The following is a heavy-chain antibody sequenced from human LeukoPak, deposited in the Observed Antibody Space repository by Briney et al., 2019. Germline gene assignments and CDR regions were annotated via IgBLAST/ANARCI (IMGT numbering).Heavy chain of an antibody. D-gene: IGHD3-3*01. CDR1: GFTFSSYG. Sequence: GGSLRLSCAASGFTFSSYGMHWVRQAPGKGLEWVVFIRYDGSNKYYADSVKGRFTISRDNSKNTLYLQMNSLRAEDTAVYYCAKLGSGYYPNDAFDIWGQGTMVTVSS. CDR3: AKLGSGYYPNDAFDI. CDR2: IRYDGSNK. V-gene: IGHV3-30*02. J-gene: IGHJ3*02.